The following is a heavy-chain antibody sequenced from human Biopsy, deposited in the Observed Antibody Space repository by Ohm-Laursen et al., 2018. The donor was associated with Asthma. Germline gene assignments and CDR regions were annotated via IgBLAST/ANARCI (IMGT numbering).Heavy chain of an antibody. D-gene: IGHD3-9*01. Sequence: ASVKVYCKASGYTFIHFAIHWVRQAPGQRLEWVGWINAGDGNTKYSQKFQGRVTITRDTSASTAYMDLRSLRSEDTAMYYCARTYYDFLTGQVNDAFALWGQGTMVTVSS. V-gene: IGHV1-3*01. CDR1: GYTFIHFA. J-gene: IGHJ3*01. CDR3: ARTYYDFLTGQVNDAFAL. CDR2: INAGDGNT.